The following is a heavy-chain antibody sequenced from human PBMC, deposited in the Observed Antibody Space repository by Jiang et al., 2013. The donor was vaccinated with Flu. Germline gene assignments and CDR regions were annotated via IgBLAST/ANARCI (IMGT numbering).Heavy chain of an antibody. J-gene: IGHJ4*02. D-gene: IGHD3-9*01. CDR3: ATLRGSSYDTFLADY. CDR1: GFSFNFYR. V-gene: IGHV3-30*02. CDR2: LWHDGSNK. Sequence: VQLLESGGGVVQPGGSLRLSCAASGFSFNFYRMHWVRQSPGKGLEWVASLWHDGSNKLYADSVRGRFAISRDNSKNTLYLQMNSLRPEDTAVYFCATLRGSSYDTFLADYWGQGTLVSVSS.